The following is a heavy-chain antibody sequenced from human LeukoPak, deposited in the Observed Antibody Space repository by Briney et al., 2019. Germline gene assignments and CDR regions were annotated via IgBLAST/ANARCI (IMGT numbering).Heavy chain of an antibody. CDR2: IIGDGGST. Sequence: SGGSLRLSCAASGFTFDDYAMHWVRQAPGKGLEWVSLIIGDGGSTYYADSVKGRFTISRDNSKNSLYLQMNSLRTEDTALYYCAKIPATTVTSDYYYYYGMDVWGQGTTVTVSS. D-gene: IGHD4-17*01. CDR3: AKIPATTVTSDYYYYYGMDV. CDR1: GFTFDDYA. J-gene: IGHJ6*02. V-gene: IGHV3-43*02.